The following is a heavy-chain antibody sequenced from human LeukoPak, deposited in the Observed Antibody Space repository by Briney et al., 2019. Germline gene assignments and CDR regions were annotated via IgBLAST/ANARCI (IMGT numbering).Heavy chain of an antibody. Sequence: SETLSLTCTVSGGSISSGGYYWSWIRQPPGKGLEWIGRIYTSGSTNYNPSLKSRVTMSVDSSKNRFSLKVSSVTAADTAVYYCARKDGDIWGQGTMVTVSS. CDR2: IYTSGST. CDR1: GGSISSGGYY. V-gene: IGHV4-61*02. CDR3: ARKDGDI. J-gene: IGHJ3*02. D-gene: IGHD5-24*01.